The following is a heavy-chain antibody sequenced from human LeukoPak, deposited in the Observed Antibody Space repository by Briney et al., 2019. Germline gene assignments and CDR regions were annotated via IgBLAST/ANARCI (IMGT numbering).Heavy chain of an antibody. CDR3: ARQWIQLWTIFDY. D-gene: IGHD5-18*01. J-gene: IGHJ4*02. CDR2: IYYSGST. Sequence: SETLSLTCTVSGGSISSSSYYWGWIRRPPGKGLEWIVSIYYSGSTYYNPSLKSRVTISVDTSKNQFSLKLSSVTAADTAVYYCARQWIQLWTIFDYWGQGTLVTVSS. V-gene: IGHV4-39*01. CDR1: GGSISSSSYY.